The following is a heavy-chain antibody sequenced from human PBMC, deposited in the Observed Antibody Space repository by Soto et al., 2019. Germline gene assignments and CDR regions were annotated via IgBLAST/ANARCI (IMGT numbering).Heavy chain of an antibody. CDR1: GGSFSGYY. J-gene: IGHJ4*02. CDR2: INHSGST. CDR3: ARSPLISYYYGSGSYCDY. Sequence: SETLSLTCAVYGGSFSGYYWSWIRQPPGKGLEWIGEINHSGSTNYNPSLKSRVTISVDTSKNQFSLKLSSVTAADTAVYYCARSPLISYYYGSGSYCDYWGQGTLVTVSS. V-gene: IGHV4-34*01. D-gene: IGHD3-10*01.